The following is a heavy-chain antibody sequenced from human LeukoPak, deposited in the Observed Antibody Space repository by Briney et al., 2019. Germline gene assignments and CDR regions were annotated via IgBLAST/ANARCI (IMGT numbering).Heavy chain of an antibody. J-gene: IGHJ4*02. D-gene: IGHD3-22*01. V-gene: IGHV4-4*02. CDR2: MYLSGTT. CDR3: AGLVGRYSSGLYYYYFDY. CDR1: GDSINSLEL. Sequence: SGTLSLTCTVSGDSINSLELWGWVRQPPGKGLEWIGEMYLSGTTHSNPSVKSRVTISIDKSKNQFFLNLSSVTAADTAVYYCAGLVGRYSSGLYYYYFDYWGQGTLVTVSS.